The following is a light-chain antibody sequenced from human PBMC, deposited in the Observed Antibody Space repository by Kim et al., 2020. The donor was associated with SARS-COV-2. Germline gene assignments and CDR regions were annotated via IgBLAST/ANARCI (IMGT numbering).Light chain of an antibody. V-gene: IGLV3-25*03. Sequence: PGRTASTSCAGDTWSKQSAYWCRRKPGHAPILVIYTDTVRPLGIPQRFSASSSGTRVTLTISGVQAEDEAEYHSQSADTTVTRVLFGGGTQMTVL. CDR1: TWSKQS. J-gene: IGLJ3*02. CDR3: QSADTTVTRVL. CDR2: TDT.